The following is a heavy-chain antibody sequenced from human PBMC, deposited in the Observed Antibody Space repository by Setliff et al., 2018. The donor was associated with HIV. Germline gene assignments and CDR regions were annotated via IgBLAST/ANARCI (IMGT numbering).Heavy chain of an antibody. J-gene: IGHJ4*02. V-gene: IGHV4-4*07. CDR2: IYPTGAT. CDR3: ARDFGASGYSEY. D-gene: IGHD3-22*01. Sequence: PSETLSLTCDVSGFSISSRYYWTWIRQPAGKGLEWIGRIYPTGATNYNPSLMSRLTMSVDMSKNQFSLKLSSVTAADTAVYYCARDFGASGYSEYWGQGTLVTVSS. CDR1: GFSISSRYY.